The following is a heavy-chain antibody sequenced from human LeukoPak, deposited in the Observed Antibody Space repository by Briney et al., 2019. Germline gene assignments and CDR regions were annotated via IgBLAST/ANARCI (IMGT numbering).Heavy chain of an antibody. Sequence: GASVKLSCKASGYTFTGYYMHWVRQPPGPGHERMGWINPSSGGTNYAQKFQGRVTMSRDTSISTAYMELSRLRSDDTAVYYCARGHYYDSSGYYSLPDYWGQGTLVTVSS. CDR3: ARGHYYDSSGYYSLPDY. CDR2: INPSSGGT. CDR1: GYTFTGYY. D-gene: IGHD3-22*01. V-gene: IGHV1-2*02. J-gene: IGHJ4*02.